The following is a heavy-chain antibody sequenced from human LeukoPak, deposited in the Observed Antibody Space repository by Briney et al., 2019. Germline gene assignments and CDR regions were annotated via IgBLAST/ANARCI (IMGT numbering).Heavy chain of an antibody. CDR3: ARVRTQLWLIY. CDR2: ISSSSSYI. D-gene: IGHD5-18*01. Sequence: TGGSPRLSCAASGFTFSSYSMNWVRQAPGKGLEWVSSISSSSSYIYYADSVKGRFTISRDNAKNSLYLQMNSLRAADTAVYYCARVRTQLWLIYWGQGTLVTVSS. CDR1: GFTFSSYS. V-gene: IGHV3-21*04. J-gene: IGHJ4*02.